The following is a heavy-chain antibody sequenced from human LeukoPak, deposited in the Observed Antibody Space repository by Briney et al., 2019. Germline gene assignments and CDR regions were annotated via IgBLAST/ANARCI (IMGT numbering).Heavy chain of an antibody. V-gene: IGHV3-74*01. CDR1: GFTFSSYG. J-gene: IGHJ4*02. CDR2: INTDGSST. CDR3: ARVSSSSWWALDY. D-gene: IGHD6-13*01. Sequence: GGSLRLSCAASGFTFSSYGMHWVRQAPGKGLVWVSRINTDGSSTSYADSVKGRFTISRDNAKNTLYLQMNSLRAEDTAVYYCARVSSSSWWALDYWGQGTLVTVSS.